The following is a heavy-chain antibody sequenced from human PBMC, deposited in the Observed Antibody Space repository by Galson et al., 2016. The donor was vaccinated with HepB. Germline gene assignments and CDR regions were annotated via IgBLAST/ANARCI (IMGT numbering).Heavy chain of an antibody. CDR3: ARGNTDGWYHDY. Sequence: SVKVSCKASGYTFTSNAIHWVRQAPGQRPEWLGWVSAADDNMRYSQNFQGRVTFTRDTSASTVYMELSALRPEDTATYFCARGNTDGWYHDYWGQGTLVIVSS. CDR2: VSAADDNM. D-gene: IGHD6-19*01. V-gene: IGHV1-3*01. J-gene: IGHJ4*02. CDR1: GYTFTSNA.